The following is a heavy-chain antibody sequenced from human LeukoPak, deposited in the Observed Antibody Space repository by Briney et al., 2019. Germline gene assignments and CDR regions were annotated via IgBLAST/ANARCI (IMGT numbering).Heavy chain of an antibody. D-gene: IGHD3-22*01. J-gene: IGHJ4*02. CDR3: AREGYDSNIYYKADY. Sequence: ASETLSLTCTVSGGSISTYYWSWIRQPPGKGLEWIGYISYSGSTNYNPSLKSRVTITVDTSKNQFSLKLSSVTAADTAVYYCAREGYDSNIYYKADYWGQGTLVTVSS. CDR2: ISYSGST. CDR1: GGSISTYY. V-gene: IGHV4-59*01.